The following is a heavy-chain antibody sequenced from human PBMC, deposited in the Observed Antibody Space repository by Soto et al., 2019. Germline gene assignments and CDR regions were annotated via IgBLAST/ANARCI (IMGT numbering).Heavy chain of an antibody. D-gene: IGHD2-2*01. CDR1: GSSISTSSSY. Sequence: KPSETLSLTCTVYGSSISTSSSYWGWIRQPPGKGLEWIGSIFYSGTTYYNPSLKSRVTISVDTSKNQFSLKLSSVTVGDTAIYYCARHAILWVPAAIGPWGQGALVTVSS. J-gene: IGHJ5*02. CDR3: ARHAILWVPAAIGP. CDR2: IFYSGTT. V-gene: IGHV4-39*01.